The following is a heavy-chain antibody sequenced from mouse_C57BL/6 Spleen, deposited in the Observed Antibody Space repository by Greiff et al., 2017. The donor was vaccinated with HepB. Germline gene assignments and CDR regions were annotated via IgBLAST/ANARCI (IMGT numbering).Heavy chain of an antibody. V-gene: IGHV1-54*01. J-gene: IGHJ4*01. CDR2: INPGSGGT. CDR1: GYAFTNYL. CDR3: ARSGCREVHAMDY. Sequence: QVQLKQSGAELVRPGTSVKVSCKASGYAFTNYLIEWVKQRPGQGLEWIGEINPGSGGTNYNEKFKGKATLTADKSSSTAYLQLSSLTSEDSAVYFCARSGCREVHAMDYWGQGTSVTVSS. D-gene: IGHD2-14*01.